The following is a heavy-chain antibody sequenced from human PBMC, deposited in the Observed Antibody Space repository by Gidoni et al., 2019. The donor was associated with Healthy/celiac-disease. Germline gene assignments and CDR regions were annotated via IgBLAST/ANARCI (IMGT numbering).Heavy chain of an antibody. Sequence: EVQLVESGGGLVQPGGSLKLSCAASGFTFSGSAMHWVRQASGKGLEWVGRIRSKANSYATAYAASVKGRFTISRDDSKNTAYLQMNSLKTEDTAVYYCSRLYNWNDNAHLAWEYYFDYWGQGTLVTVSS. CDR2: IRSKANSYAT. V-gene: IGHV3-73*02. CDR1: GFTFSGSA. J-gene: IGHJ4*02. CDR3: SRLYNWNDNAHLAWEYYFDY. D-gene: IGHD1-1*01.